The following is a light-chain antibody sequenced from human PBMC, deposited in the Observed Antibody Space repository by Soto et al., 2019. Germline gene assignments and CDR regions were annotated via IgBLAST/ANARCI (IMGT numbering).Light chain of an antibody. CDR3: QTWATGIVV. Sequence: QTVLTQSPSASASLGASVKLTCTLSSGHSFYAIAWHQQQPGKGPRYLMKVNSDGSHIKWDGIPDRFSGSSSGAERYLTISSLQSEDEADYYCQTWATGIVVFGGRTKLTVL. J-gene: IGLJ2*01. CDR1: SGHSFYA. V-gene: IGLV4-69*01. CDR2: VNSDGSH.